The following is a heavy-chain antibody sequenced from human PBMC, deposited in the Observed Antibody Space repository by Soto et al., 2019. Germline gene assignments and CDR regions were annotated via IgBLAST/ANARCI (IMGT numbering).Heavy chain of an antibody. CDR1: RGSTNGYY. D-gene: IGHD4-4*01. CDR2: IYYSGST. CDR3: ARRQYHHLDY. Sequence: QVQLQESGPGLVKPSETLSLTSTVSRGSTNGYYWSWIRQPPGKGLEWIGYIYYSGSTNYNPSLKSRVTISLDTSKNQFSLKLSSVTAADTAGYYCARRQYHHLDYWGRGTLVTVSS. V-gene: IGHV4-59*01. J-gene: IGHJ4*02.